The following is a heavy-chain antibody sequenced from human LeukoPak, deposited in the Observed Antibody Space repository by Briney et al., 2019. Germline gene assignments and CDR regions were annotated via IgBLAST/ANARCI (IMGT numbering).Heavy chain of an antibody. V-gene: IGHV3-30*02. Sequence: GGSLRLSCAVSGFTFSSYGMHWVRQAPGKGLEWVAFIRSDGSLEHYADSVKGRFTMSRDNSKNTLYLQMNSLRAEDTAVYYCAKGMYYYDNSGPHDYWGQGTLVSVSS. CDR2: IRSDGSLE. CDR3: AKGMYYYDNSGPHDY. CDR1: GFTFSSYG. J-gene: IGHJ4*02. D-gene: IGHD3-22*01.